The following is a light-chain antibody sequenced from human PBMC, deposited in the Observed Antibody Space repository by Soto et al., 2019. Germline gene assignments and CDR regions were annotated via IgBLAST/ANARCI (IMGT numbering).Light chain of an antibody. Sequence: DIQMTQSPSSLSASVGDRVIITCRTSQSISNYLNWYQHKPGKAPKVLISAASNLQSGVPSRFSGSGSGTAFTLTISSLQPEDFATYFCQQSYTLSPLTFGGGTQVDIK. CDR3: QQSYTLSPLT. CDR2: AAS. CDR1: QSISNY. J-gene: IGKJ4*01. V-gene: IGKV1-39*01.